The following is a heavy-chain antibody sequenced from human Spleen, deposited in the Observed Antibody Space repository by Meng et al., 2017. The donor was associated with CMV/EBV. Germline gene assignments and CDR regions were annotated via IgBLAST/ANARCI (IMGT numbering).Heavy chain of an antibody. CDR3: ARGVTVAGIEPPDY. CDR1: GYTFTTYY. CDR2: LNPEVGTT. J-gene: IGHJ4*02. D-gene: IGHD6-19*01. Sequence: CKASGYTFTTYYMHWVRQAPGQGLEWMGILNPEVGTTTYAQNFQGRVSMTRDTSTTTVYMELSSLRSDDTAVYYCARGVTVAGIEPPDYWGQGTLVTVS. V-gene: IGHV1-46*01.